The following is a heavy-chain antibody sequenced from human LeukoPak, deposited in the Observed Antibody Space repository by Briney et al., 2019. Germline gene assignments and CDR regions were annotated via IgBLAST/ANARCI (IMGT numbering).Heavy chain of an antibody. J-gene: IGHJ4*02. Sequence: GGSLRLSCAAAGFTFSSYAMHWVRQAPGKGLEWVAVISYDGSNKYYADSVKGRFTISRDNSKNTLYLQMNSLRAEDTAVYYCARDLVGFDYWGQGTLVTVSS. CDR1: GFTFSSYA. CDR2: ISYDGSNK. V-gene: IGHV3-30-3*01. D-gene: IGHD1-26*01. CDR3: ARDLVGFDY.